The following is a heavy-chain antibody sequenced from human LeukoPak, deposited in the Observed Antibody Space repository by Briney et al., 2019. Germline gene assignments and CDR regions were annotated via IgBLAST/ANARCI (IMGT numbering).Heavy chain of an antibody. D-gene: IGHD2-2*01. CDR3: ALEVVPAAVGWFDP. Sequence: PSETLSLTCAVYGGSFSGYYWSWIRQPPGKGLEWIGEINHSGSTNYNPSLKSRVTISVDTSKNQFSLKLGSVTAADTAVYYCALEVVPAAVGWFDPWGQGTLVTVSS. J-gene: IGHJ5*02. CDR1: GGSFSGYY. CDR2: INHSGST. V-gene: IGHV4-34*01.